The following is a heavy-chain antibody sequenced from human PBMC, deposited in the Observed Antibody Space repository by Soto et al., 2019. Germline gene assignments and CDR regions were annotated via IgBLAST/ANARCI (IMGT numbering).Heavy chain of an antibody. Sequence: QVQLGQSGAEVKKPGSSVKVSCKASGGTFSSYTISWVRQAPGQGLEWMGRIIPILGIANYAQKFQGRVTITADKSTSTDYMEMSSLRSEDTAVYYCEREERDIVASRGPDYYYYMYVLGKGTTVTVSS. CDR1: GGTFSSYT. J-gene: IGHJ6*03. CDR3: EREERDIVASRGPDYYYYMYV. CDR2: IIPILGIA. D-gene: IGHD5-12*01. V-gene: IGHV1-69*08.